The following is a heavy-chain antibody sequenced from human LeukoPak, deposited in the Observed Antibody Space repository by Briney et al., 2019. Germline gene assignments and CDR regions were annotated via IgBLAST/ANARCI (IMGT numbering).Heavy chain of an antibody. CDR1: EFTFSSYS. CDR2: ITNSGNSK. J-gene: IGHJ4*02. V-gene: IGHV3-48*01. CDR3: AALWVVKYYFDY. Sequence: PGGSLRLSCAASEFTFSSYSMNWVRQAPGKGLEWVSYITNSGNSKSYADSVKGRFTISRDNSKNMLYLQMNSLRVEDTAVYYCAALWVVKYYFDYWGQGTLVTVSS. D-gene: IGHD4-23*01.